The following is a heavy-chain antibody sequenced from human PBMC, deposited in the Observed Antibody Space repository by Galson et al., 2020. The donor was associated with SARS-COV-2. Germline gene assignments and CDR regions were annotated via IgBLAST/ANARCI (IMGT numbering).Heavy chain of an antibody. D-gene: IGHD1-1*01. Sequence: GQSLRLSCAASGFTSTYSATHWDRPRPGKGLEWVASISFDGAKTYYGDSVQGRFSISRDNSKNTLFLQMNRLRVEDTAVYYCATTTTTDPWGQGTLVTVSS. CDR2: ISFDGAKT. CDR3: ATTTTTDP. J-gene: IGHJ5*02. CDR1: GFTSTYSA. V-gene: IGHV3-30-3*01.